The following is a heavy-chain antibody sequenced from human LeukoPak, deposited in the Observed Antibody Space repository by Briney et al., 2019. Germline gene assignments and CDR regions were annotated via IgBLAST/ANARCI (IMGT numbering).Heavy chain of an antibody. CDR2: VTSSGGST. CDR3: AKTMGAIDHDY. Sequence: GGSLRLSCAASGFNFRSISMTWVRQAPGKGLEWVSTVTSSGGSTYYADSVKGRFTNSRDNSKNTLYLQMSSLRAEDTAVYYCAKTMGAIDHDYWGQGTLVTVSS. J-gene: IGHJ4*02. CDR1: GFNFRSIS. V-gene: IGHV3-23*01. D-gene: IGHD1-26*01.